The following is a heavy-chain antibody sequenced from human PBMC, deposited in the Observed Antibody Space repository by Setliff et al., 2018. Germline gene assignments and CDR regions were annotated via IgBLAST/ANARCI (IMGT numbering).Heavy chain of an antibody. D-gene: IGHD3-22*01. CDR2: IFYSGSA. J-gene: IGHJ1*01. V-gene: IGHV4-59*08. CDR1: GGSISGDS. Sequence: SETLSLTCTVSGGSISGDSWSWIRQPPGKGLEWIGYIFYSGSARYNPSLESRVTMSVDTSKNQISLKLTSVTAADTAVYYCARQDRFYDRSVFVEYFQHWGQGALVTVSS. CDR3: ARQDRFYDRSVFVEYFQH.